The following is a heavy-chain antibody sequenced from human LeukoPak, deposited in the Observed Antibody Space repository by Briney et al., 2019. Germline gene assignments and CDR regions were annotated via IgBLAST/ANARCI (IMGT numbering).Heavy chain of an antibody. J-gene: IGHJ6*03. CDR1: GGHISSYY. CDR3: ARVSGVRKNYYMDV. Sequence: SETLSLTCTVSGGHISSYYWSWIRQPPGKGLEWIGYIYYSGSTNYNPSLKSRVTISVDTSKNQFSLKLSSVTAADTAVYYCARVSGVRKNYYMDVWGKGTTVTVSS. D-gene: IGHD1-26*01. CDR2: IYYSGST. V-gene: IGHV4-59*01.